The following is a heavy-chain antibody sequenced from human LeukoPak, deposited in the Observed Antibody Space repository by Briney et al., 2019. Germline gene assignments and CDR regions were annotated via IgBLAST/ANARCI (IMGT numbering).Heavy chain of an antibody. D-gene: IGHD2-21*02. J-gene: IGHJ5*02. Sequence: GGSLRLSCAASGFTFSSYAMSWVRQAPGKGLEWVLAISGSGGSTYYADSVKGRFTISRDNSKNALYLQMNSLRAEDTAVYYCAKDLLAYCGGDCPWGQGTLVTVSS. CDR3: AKDLLAYCGGDCP. V-gene: IGHV3-23*01. CDR2: ISGSGGST. CDR1: GFTFSSYA.